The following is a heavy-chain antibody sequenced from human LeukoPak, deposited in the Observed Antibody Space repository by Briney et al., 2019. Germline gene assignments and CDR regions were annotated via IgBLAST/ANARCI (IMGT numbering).Heavy chain of an antibody. CDR2: IYTSGTT. D-gene: IGHD1-14*01. V-gene: IGHV4-4*07. J-gene: IGHJ4*02. Sequence: SETLSLTCTVSGGSISSYYWSWLRQPAGKGLEWIGRIYTSGTTNYNPSLKSRVAISIDTSKNQFSLKVNSVSAADTAVYYCASPEGYWGQGTLVTVSS. CDR3: ASPEGY. CDR1: GGSISSYY.